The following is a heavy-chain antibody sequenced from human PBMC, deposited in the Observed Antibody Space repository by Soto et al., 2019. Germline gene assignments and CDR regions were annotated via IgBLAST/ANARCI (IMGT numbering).Heavy chain of an antibody. CDR2: ISGHNGNS. Sequence: EASVKVSCKASGYSFTSYGISWVRQAPGQGPEWMGWISGHNGNSNHPQSLQGTLSMPTATSRNTSYMELRRLLSDVTAVYYCAIHRVNYYSDAVYYYFDHWGQGTLVTVSS. D-gene: IGHD3-10*01. V-gene: IGHV1-18*04. CDR3: AIHRVNYYSDAVYYYFDH. CDR1: GYSFTSYG. J-gene: IGHJ4*02.